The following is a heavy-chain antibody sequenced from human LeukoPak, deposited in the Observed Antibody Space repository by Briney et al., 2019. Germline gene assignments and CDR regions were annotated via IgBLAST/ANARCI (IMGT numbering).Heavy chain of an antibody. D-gene: IGHD4-17*01. CDR1: GGTFSSYA. CDR3: ARGTVTTGYYYYYMDV. CDR2: IIPIFGTA. V-gene: IGHV1-69*05. J-gene: IGHJ6*03. Sequence: SVKVSCKASGGTFSSYAISWVRQAPGQGLEWMGGIIPIFGTANYAQKFQGRVTITTDESTSTAYMELSSLRSEDTAVYYCARGTVTTGYYYYYMDVWGKGTTVTVSS.